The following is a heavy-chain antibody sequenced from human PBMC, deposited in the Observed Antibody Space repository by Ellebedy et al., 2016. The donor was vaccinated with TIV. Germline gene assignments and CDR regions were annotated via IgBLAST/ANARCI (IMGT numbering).Heavy chain of an antibody. Sequence: ASVKVSCKASGYTFTSYGISWVRQAPGQGLEWMGWISAYNGNTNYAQKFQGRVTITRDTSASTAYMELSSLRSEDTAVYYCARDLRIAVAGLGFWGQGTLVTVSS. J-gene: IGHJ4*02. CDR1: GYTFTSYG. CDR3: ARDLRIAVAGLGF. D-gene: IGHD6-19*01. V-gene: IGHV1-18*01. CDR2: ISAYNGNT.